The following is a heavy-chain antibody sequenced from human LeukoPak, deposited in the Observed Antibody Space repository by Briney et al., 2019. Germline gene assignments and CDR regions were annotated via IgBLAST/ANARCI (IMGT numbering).Heavy chain of an antibody. CDR2: IKQDGSEK. CDR3: ARDLSGYSSGWYDAFDI. D-gene: IGHD6-19*01. J-gene: IGHJ3*02. Sequence: GGSLRLSCAASGFTFSSYWMSWVRQAPGKRLEWVANIKQDGSEKYYVDSVKGRFTISRDNAKNSLYLQMNSLRAEDTAVYYCARDLSGYSSGWYDAFDIWGQGTMVTVSS. V-gene: IGHV3-7*01. CDR1: GFTFSSYW.